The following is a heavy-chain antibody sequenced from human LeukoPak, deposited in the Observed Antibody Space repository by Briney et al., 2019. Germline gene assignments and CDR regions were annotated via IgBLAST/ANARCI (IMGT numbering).Heavy chain of an antibody. D-gene: IGHD6-13*01. CDR1: GYSISSGYY. V-gene: IGHV4-38-2*01. CDR3: ARRSAASQQQLNWLDP. J-gene: IGHJ5*02. CDR2: IYHSGST. Sequence: KPSETVSLTCAVSGYSISSGYYWGWIRQPPGKGLEWIGSIYHSGSTYYNPSLKSRVTISVDTSKNQFSLKLGSVTAADTAVYYCARRSAASQQQLNWLDPWGQGTLVTVSS.